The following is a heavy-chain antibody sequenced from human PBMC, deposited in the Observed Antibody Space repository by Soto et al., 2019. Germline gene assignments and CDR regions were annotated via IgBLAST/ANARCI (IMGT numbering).Heavy chain of an antibody. V-gene: IGHV4-31*03. CDR1: GASISRGGYY. D-gene: IGHD6-6*01. J-gene: IGHJ5*02. CDR2: IYYSGST. Sequence: SSETLSPTCPVSGASISRGGYYWTWVRQSPGKGLEWIGYIYYSGSTYYNPSLESRVAISLDTSRSQFSLTLHSVTAADTAIYYCARDRHNNFFDPWGQGTLVTVS. CDR3: ARDRHNNFFDP.